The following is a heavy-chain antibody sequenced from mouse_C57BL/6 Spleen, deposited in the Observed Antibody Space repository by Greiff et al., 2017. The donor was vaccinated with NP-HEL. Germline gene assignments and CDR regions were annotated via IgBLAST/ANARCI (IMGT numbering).Heavy chain of an antibody. Sequence: EVMLVESGGDLVKPGGSLKLSCAASGFTFSSYGMSWVRQTPDKRLEWVATISSGGSYTYYPDSVKGRFTISRDNAKNTLYLQMSSLKSEDTAMYYCARHDDYDGAFYAMDYWGQGTSVTVSS. CDR2: ISSGGSYT. D-gene: IGHD2-4*01. CDR1: GFTFSSYG. V-gene: IGHV5-6*01. J-gene: IGHJ4*01. CDR3: ARHDDYDGAFYAMDY.